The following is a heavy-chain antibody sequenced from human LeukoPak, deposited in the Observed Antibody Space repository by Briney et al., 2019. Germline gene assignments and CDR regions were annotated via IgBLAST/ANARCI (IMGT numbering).Heavy chain of an antibody. CDR3: VREIRDAGYSSSWYPLDY. CDR1: GFTFSSYW. Sequence: PGGSLRLSCAASGFTFSSYWMSWVRQAPGKGLEWVANIKQDGSEKDYVDSVKGRFTISRDNAKNSLYLQMNSLRAEDTAVYYCVREIRDAGYSSSWYPLDYWGQGTLVTVSS. CDR2: IKQDGSEK. V-gene: IGHV3-7*01. D-gene: IGHD6-13*01. J-gene: IGHJ4*02.